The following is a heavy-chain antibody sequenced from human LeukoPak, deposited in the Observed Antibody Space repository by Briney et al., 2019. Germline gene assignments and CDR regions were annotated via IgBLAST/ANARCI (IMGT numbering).Heavy chain of an antibody. CDR2: ISSSSSYI. D-gene: IGHD6-13*01. CDR1: GFTFSSYS. V-gene: IGHV3-21*01. CDR3: AAPRWSSSWYYFDY. Sequence: GGSLTLSCAASGFTFSSYSMNWVRQAPGKGLEWVSSISSSSSYIYYADSVKGRFTISRDNAKNSLYLQMNSLRAEDTAVYYCAAPRWSSSWYYFDYWGQGTLVTVCS. J-gene: IGHJ4*02.